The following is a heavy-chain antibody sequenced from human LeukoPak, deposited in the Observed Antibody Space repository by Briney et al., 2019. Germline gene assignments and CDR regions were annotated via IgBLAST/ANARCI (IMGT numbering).Heavy chain of an antibody. J-gene: IGHJ6*03. V-gene: IGHV3-7*01. D-gene: IGHD4-17*01. CDR3: ARELIMTTVTINYYYSMDV. CDR2: VKQDGSEK. Sequence: GGSLRLSCAASGFTFSSYWMSWVRQAPGKGLEWVANVKQDGSEKYYVDSVKGRFTISRDNAKNSLYLQMNSLRAEDTAVYYCARELIMTTVTINYYYSMDVWGEGTTVTVSS. CDR1: GFTFSSYW.